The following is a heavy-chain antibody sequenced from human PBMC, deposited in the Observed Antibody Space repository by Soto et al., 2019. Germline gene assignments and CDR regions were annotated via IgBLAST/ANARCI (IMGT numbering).Heavy chain of an antibody. J-gene: IGHJ4*02. Sequence: PGGSLRLSCAASGFTFSSYAMSWVRQAPGKGLEWVSAISGSGGSTYYADYVKGRFTISRDNSKNTLYLQMNSLRAEDTAVYYCAKSSYSSSWRPRPYYFDYWGQGTLVTVSS. CDR2: ISGSGGST. V-gene: IGHV3-23*01. CDR3: AKSSYSSSWRPRPYYFDY. CDR1: GFTFSSYA. D-gene: IGHD6-13*01.